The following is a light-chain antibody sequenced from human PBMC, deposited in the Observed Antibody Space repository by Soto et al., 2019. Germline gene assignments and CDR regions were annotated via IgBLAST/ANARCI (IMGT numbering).Light chain of an antibody. CDR3: AAWDDSLRGPV. CDR2: SNN. V-gene: IGLV1-47*02. Sequence: QSVLTQPPSASGTPGQRVTISCSGSSSNIGTNYVYWYQQLPGTAPKLLIYSNNQRPSGVPDRFSGSKSGTSASLAISGLRSKDEADYYCAAWDDSLRGPVFGGGTKLTVL. J-gene: IGLJ2*01. CDR1: SSNIGTNY.